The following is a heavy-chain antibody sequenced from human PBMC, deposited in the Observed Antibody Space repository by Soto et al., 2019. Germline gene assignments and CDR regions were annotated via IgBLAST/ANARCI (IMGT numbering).Heavy chain of an antibody. V-gene: IGHV3-23*01. CDR2: ISGSGGST. J-gene: IGHJ4*02. CDR3: AKDPRSQPGSSTTGSY. D-gene: IGHD3-9*01. CDR1: GFTFSSYA. Sequence: GGSLRLSCAASGFTFSSYAMSWVRQAPGKGQEWVSAISGSGGSTYYADSVKGRFTISRYNSKNTLYLQMNSLRAEDTAVYYCAKDPRSQPGSSTTGSYWGQGTLVTVSS.